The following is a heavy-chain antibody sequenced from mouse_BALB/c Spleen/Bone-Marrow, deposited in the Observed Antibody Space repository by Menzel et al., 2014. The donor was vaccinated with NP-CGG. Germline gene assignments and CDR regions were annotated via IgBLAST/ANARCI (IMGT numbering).Heavy chain of an antibody. J-gene: IGHJ1*01. CDR3: TRSYNWSFDV. V-gene: IGHV1-5*01. CDR2: IYPGNSGT. Sequence: EVQLQQSGTVLARPGASVKMSCKASGYTFTNYLMYWVKQRPGQGLEWIGAIYPGNSGTSFNQKFKGKAKLTAVTSARTAYMELSSLTNEDSAVYYCTRSYNWSFDVWGAGTTVIVSS. CDR1: GYTFTNYL. D-gene: IGHD2-12*01.